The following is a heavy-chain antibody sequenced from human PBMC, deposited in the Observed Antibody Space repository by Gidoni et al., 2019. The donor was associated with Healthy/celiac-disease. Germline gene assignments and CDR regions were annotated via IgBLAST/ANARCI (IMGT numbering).Heavy chain of an antibody. CDR1: GYSFTSYW. J-gene: IGHJ5*02. CDR3: ARQQQDDYGDYGWFDP. CDR2: IYPGDSDT. Sequence: EVQLVQSGAEVKKPGESLKISCKGSGYSFTSYWIGWVRQMPGKGLEWMGIIYPGDSDTRYSPSFQGQVTISADKSISTAYRQWSSLKASDTAMYYCARQQQDDYGDYGWFDPWGQGTLVTVSS. D-gene: IGHD4-17*01. V-gene: IGHV5-51*01.